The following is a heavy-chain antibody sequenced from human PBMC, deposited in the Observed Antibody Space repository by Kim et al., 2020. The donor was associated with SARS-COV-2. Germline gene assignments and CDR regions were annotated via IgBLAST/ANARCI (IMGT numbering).Heavy chain of an antibody. D-gene: IGHD2-15*01. J-gene: IGHJ4*02. CDR3: ANSIGYAFDY. CDR2: K. Sequence: KYYADAVQGRTTITRDNAKNSLYLEMDTLRVEDTAVYYCANSIGYAFDYWGQGTKVTVSS. V-gene: IGHV3-7*03.